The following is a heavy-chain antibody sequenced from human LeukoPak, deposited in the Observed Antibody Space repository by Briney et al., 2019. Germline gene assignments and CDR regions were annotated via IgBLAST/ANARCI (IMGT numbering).Heavy chain of an antibody. CDR1: GFTFSSYG. Sequence: QPGGSLRLSCAASGFTFSSYGMHWVRQAPGKGLEWVAVISYDGSNKYYADSVKGRFTISRDNSKNTLYLQMNSLRAEDTAVYYCAKGPLRGSYYNGFDYWGQGTLVTVSS. CDR2: ISYDGSNK. V-gene: IGHV3-30*18. CDR3: AKGPLRGSYYNGFDY. D-gene: IGHD3-10*01. J-gene: IGHJ4*02.